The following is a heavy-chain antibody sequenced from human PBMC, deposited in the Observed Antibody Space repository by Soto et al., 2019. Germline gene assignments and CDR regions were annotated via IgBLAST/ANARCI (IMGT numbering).Heavy chain of an antibody. CDR1: GGSMSGYY. CDR3: ARSIAVPSSHIDH. J-gene: IGHJ4*02. D-gene: IGHD6-6*01. CDR2: VYYTGST. Sequence: PSETLSLTCRVSGGSMSGYYWSWIRQAPGKGLEWIGYVYYTGSTNYNPSLQSRVTISVDTSNKQFSLSLWLVTAADTAVYFCARSIAVPSSHIDHWGQGIRVTVSS. V-gene: IGHV4-59*01.